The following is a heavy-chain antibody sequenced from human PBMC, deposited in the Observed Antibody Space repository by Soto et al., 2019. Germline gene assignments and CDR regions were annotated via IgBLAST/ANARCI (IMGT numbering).Heavy chain of an antibody. CDR1: GFTFSSYW. V-gene: IGHV3-74*01. D-gene: IGHD6-19*01. CDR2: LNSDGSSA. Sequence: EVQLVESGGGLVQPGGSLRLSCAASGFTFSSYWLHWVRQAPGKGLVWLSRLNSDGSSASYADPVKGRFTISRDNAQNTVYLQMNSLGDEHTAVYYCVRGKRGGWYFDYWGQGTLVTVSS. J-gene: IGHJ4*02. CDR3: VRGKRGGWYFDY.